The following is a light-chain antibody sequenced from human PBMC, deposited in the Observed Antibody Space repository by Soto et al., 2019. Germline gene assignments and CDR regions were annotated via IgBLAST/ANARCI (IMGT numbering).Light chain of an antibody. CDR2: GAS. Sequence: EIVVTQSPATLSVSPGERATLSCRASQSVSSNLAWYQQKPGQAPRLLIYGASTRATGIPARFSGSGSGTEFTLTISSLHYEDFAVYYCQQYKKWPLTCGQGTKVDIK. J-gene: IGKJ1*01. V-gene: IGKV3-15*01. CDR1: QSVSSN. CDR3: QQYKKWPLT.